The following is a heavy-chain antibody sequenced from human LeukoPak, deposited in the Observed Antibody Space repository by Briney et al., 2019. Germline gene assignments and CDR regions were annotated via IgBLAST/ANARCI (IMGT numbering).Heavy chain of an antibody. V-gene: IGHV3-21*01. CDR3: AGYGSGKKYYFDY. CDR2: ISSSSSYI. CDR1: GFTFSSYE. Sequence: GGSLRLSCAASGFTFSSYEMNWVRQAPGKGLEWVSSISSSSSYIYYADSVKGRFTISRDNAKNSLYLQMNSLRAEDTAVYYCAGYGSGKKYYFDYWGQGTLVTVSS. J-gene: IGHJ4*02. D-gene: IGHD3-10*01.